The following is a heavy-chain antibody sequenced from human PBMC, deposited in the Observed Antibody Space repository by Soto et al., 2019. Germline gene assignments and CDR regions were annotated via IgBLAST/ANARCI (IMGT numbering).Heavy chain of an antibody. D-gene: IGHD3-22*01. CDR3: ANVVGTYYYHSSGYPVLDY. J-gene: IGHJ4*01. CDR1: GFTFSSYA. CDR2: ISGSGGST. V-gene: IGHV3-23*01. Sequence: XVCLRLTCAACGFTFSSYAMSWVRQAAGKGLEWVSAISGSGGSTYYADSVKGRFTISRDNSKNTLYLQMNSLRAEDTAVYYCANVVGTYYYHSSGYPVLDYSGHGTLVTV.